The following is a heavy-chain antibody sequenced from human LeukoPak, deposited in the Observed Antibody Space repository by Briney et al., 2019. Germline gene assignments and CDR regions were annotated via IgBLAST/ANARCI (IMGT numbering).Heavy chain of an antibody. V-gene: IGHV4-59*08. D-gene: IGHD1-26*01. CDR3: AGHTGTYYDFDS. CDR1: GRSISSDY. CDR2: INYSGYT. J-gene: IGHJ4*02. Sequence: SETLSLTCTVSGRSISSDYWSWVRQPPGKGLEWIGYINYSGYTNYNPSLKSRVTVSIDTSKNQFSLILSSVTAAGTAVYYCAGHTGTYYDFDSWGQGTLVTVSS.